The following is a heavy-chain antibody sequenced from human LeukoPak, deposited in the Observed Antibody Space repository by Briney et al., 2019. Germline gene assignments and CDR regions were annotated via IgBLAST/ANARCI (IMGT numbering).Heavy chain of an antibody. D-gene: IGHD3-10*01. J-gene: IGHJ6*02. CDR1: GGSIGSSNYY. V-gene: IGHV4-39*07. CDR2: INHSGST. Sequence: SETLSLTCTVSGGSIGSSNYYWGWIRQPPGKGLEWIGEINHSGSTNYNPSLKSRVTISVDTSKNQFSLKLSSVTAADTAVYYCARWATMVRGASLGYYYYYYGMDVWGQGTTVTVSS. CDR3: ARWATMVRGASLGYYYYYYGMDV.